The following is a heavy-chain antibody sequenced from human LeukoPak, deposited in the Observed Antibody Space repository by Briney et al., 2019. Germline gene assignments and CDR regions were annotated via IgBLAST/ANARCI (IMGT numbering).Heavy chain of an antibody. CDR1: TFTISSFA. Sequence: PGGSLSFSSSAYTFTISSFAMDWDRQAQGKGLEWVSGISGSGGSTYYADSVKGRFTISTDESKNTLYLQMNSLRAEDTAVYYCAKEPRRGYYDSSGYFDYWGQGTLVTVSS. J-gene: IGHJ4*02. CDR3: AKEPRRGYYDSSGYFDY. CDR2: ISGSGGST. V-gene: IGHV3-23*01. D-gene: IGHD3-22*01.